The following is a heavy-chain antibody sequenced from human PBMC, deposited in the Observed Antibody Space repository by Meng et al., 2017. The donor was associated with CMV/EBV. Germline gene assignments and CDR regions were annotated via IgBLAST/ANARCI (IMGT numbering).Heavy chain of an antibody. D-gene: IGHD2-15*01. J-gene: IGHJ4*02. CDR2: INPNSGGT. CDR3: ARVLRYCSGGSCYSGGYYFDY. V-gene: IGHV1-2*02. Sequence: ASVKVSCKASGYTFTGYYMRWVRQAPGQGLEWMGWINPNSGGTNYAQKFQGRVTMTRDTSISTAYMELSRLRSDDTAVYYCARVLRYCSGGSCYSGGYYFDYWGQGTLVTVSS. CDR1: GYTFTGYY.